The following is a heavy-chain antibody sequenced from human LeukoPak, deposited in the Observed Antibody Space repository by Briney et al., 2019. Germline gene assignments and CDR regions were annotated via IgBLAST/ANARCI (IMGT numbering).Heavy chain of an antibody. V-gene: IGHV1-69*04. CDR3: ARDPSYDSSGYYFDY. J-gene: IGHJ4*02. D-gene: IGHD3-22*01. CDR2: IIPIFGIA. Sequence: GASVKVSCKASGGTLSSYAISWVRQAPGQGLEWMGRIIPIFGIANYAQKFQGRVTITADKSTSTAYMELSSLRSEDTAVYYCARDPSYDSSGYYFDYWGQGTLVTVSS. CDR1: GGTLSSYA.